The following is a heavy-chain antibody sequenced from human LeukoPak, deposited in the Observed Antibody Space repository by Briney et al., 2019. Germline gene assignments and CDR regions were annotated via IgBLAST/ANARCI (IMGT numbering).Heavy chain of an antibody. CDR3: ASGVDFDFWSAYLAY. J-gene: IGHJ4*02. Sequence: SETLSLTCTVSGGSISSYYWSWIRQPPGKGLEWIGYIYYSGSTNYNPSLKSRVTISVDTSKNQFSLKINSVTAVDTAVYYCASGVDFDFWSAYLAYWGQGSLVTVSS. D-gene: IGHD3-3*01. V-gene: IGHV4-59*08. CDR2: IYYSGST. CDR1: GGSISSYY.